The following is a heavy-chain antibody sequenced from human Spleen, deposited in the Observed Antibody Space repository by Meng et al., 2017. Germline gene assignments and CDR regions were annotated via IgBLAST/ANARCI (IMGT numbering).Heavy chain of an antibody. D-gene: IGHD3-10*01. J-gene: IGHJ4*01. CDR1: GGSISSYY. CDR3: ARTDYYGSGTYFYFDY. V-gene: IGHV4-59*01. CDR2: IYYSGST. Sequence: SETLSLTCTVSGGSISSYYWSWIRQPPGKGLEWIGYIYYSGSTNYNPSLKSRVTISVDTSKNQFSLKLSSVTAADTAVYYCARTDYYGSGTYFYFDYWGHGTLVTVSS.